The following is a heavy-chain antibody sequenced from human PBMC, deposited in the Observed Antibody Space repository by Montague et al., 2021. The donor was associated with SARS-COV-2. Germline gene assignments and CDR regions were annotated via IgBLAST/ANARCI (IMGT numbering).Heavy chain of an antibody. Sequence: TLSLTCSVSGVSISSGAYYWSWIRQHPGKGLEWIGYIYYNGSTYYNPSLKSRVTIAVDTSKNHFSLKLSSATTADTAVYYCARSPYYDSSGQMGFDFWGQGTLVTVSS. CDR2: IYYNGST. CDR1: GVSISSGAYY. V-gene: IGHV4-31*03. J-gene: IGHJ4*02. CDR3: ARSPYYDSSGQMGFDF. D-gene: IGHD3-22*01.